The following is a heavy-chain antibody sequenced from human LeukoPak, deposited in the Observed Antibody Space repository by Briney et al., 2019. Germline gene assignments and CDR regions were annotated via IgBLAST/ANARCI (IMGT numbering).Heavy chain of an antibody. D-gene: IGHD5-12*01. CDR3: ARGGRGFTSPFDY. CDR1: GGSISSSSYY. CDR2: ISYSGST. Sequence: SETLFLTYTVSGGSISSSSYYWGWIRQPPGKGLEWIGSISYSGSTYYNPSLKSRVTISVDTSKNHFSLRLSSVTAADTAVYYCARGGRGFTSPFDYWGQGTLVTVSS. V-gene: IGHV4-39*02. J-gene: IGHJ4*02.